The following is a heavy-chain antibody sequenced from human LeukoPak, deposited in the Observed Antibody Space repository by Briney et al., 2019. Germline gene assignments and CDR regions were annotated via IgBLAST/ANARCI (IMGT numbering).Heavy chain of an antibody. CDR2: ISGSGGST. V-gene: IGHV3-23*01. D-gene: IGHD7-27*01. J-gene: IGHJ4*02. CDR1: GFTFSSYA. CDR3: AKDAANWGFQDIPRSHGIWDY. Sequence: TGGSLRLSCAASGFTFSSYAMSWVRQAPGKGLEWVSAISGSGGSTYYADSVKGRFTISRDNSKNTLYLQMNSLRAEDTAVYYCAKDAANWGFQDIPRSHGIWDYWGQGTLVTVSS.